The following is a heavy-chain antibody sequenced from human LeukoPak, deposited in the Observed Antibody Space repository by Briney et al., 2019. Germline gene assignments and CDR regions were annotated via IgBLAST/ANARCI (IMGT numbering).Heavy chain of an antibody. D-gene: IGHD2-15*01. CDR3: ATIQNIVVVVAATPGFFDI. J-gene: IGHJ3*02. V-gene: IGHV1-24*01. CDR1: GYTLTELS. CDR2: FYPEDGET. Sequence: ASVKVSCKVSGYTLTELSMHWVRQAPGKGLEWMGGFYPEDGETIYAQKFQGRVTMTEDTSTDTAYMELSSLRSEDTAVYYCATIQNIVVVVAATPGFFDIWGQGTMVTVSS.